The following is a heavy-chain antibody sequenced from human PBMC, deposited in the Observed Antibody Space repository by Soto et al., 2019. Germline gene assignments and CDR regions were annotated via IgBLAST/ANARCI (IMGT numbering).Heavy chain of an antibody. Sequence: QVQLVQSGAEVKKPGSSVKVSCKASGGTFSSYAISWVRQAPGQGLEWLGGIIPIFGTANYAQKFQCRVTITADDSTSTADRELSSLRSEDTAVYYCARSPEAAAGTRGFDYWGQGTLVTVSS. J-gene: IGHJ4*02. CDR1: GGTFSSYA. CDR3: ARSPEAAAGTRGFDY. V-gene: IGHV1-69*01. CDR2: IIPIFGTA. D-gene: IGHD6-13*01.